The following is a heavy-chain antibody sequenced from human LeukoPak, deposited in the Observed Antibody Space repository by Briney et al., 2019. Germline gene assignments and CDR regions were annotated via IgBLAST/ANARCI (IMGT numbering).Heavy chain of an antibody. D-gene: IGHD3-22*01. Sequence: GGSLRLSCAACGFTFSSYAMHWVRQAPGKGLKWVAVISYDGSNKYYADSVKGRFTISRDNSKNTLYLQMNSLRAEDTAVYYCARDKTMIVVVTYYYGMDVWGQGTTVTVSS. V-gene: IGHV3-30-3*01. CDR2: ISYDGSNK. CDR3: ARDKTMIVVVTYYYGMDV. J-gene: IGHJ6*02. CDR1: GFTFSSYA.